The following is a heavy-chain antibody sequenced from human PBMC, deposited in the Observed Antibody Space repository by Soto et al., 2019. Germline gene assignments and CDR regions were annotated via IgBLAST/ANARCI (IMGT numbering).Heavy chain of an antibody. V-gene: IGHV2-5*02. Sequence: ESGPTLVNPTQTLTLTCTFSGFSLSTSGVGVGWIRQPPGKALEWLALIYWDDDKRYSPSLKSRLTITKDTSKNQVVLTMTNMEPVYSSTYYYSRSGSWGGGLSLFDYWGQGTLVTVSS. CDR2: IYWDDDK. J-gene: IGHJ4*02. D-gene: IGHD3-10*01. CDR1: GFSLSTSGVG. CDR3: SRSGSWGGGLSLFDY.